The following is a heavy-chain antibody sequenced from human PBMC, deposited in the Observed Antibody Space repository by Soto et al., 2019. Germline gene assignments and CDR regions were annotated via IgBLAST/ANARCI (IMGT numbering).Heavy chain of an antibody. D-gene: IGHD1-26*01. V-gene: IGHV3-30-3*01. CDR2: ISYDGSNK. J-gene: IGHJ4*02. CDR1: GFTFSSYA. CDR3: AREGRLLYSGSSQSGYFDY. Sequence: QVQLVESGGGVVQPGRSLRLSCAASGFTFSSYAMHWVRQAPGKGLEWVAVISYDGSNKYYADSVKGRFTISRDNSKNTLYLQMNSLRAEDTAVYYCAREGRLLYSGSSQSGYFDYWGQGTLVTVSS.